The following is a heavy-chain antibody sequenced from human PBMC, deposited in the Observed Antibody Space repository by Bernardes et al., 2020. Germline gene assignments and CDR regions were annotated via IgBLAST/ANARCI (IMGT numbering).Heavy chain of an antibody. CDR1: GGSINNSY. CDR3: ARSRSSTNWSFDY. J-gene: IGHJ4*02. D-gene: IGHD2-2*01. Sequence: SQTLSLTCIVSGGSINNSYWSWIRLTPGRGLEWIGYISDSGITDDNPSLKSRVTISVDTSRNQFSLKLISVTAADTAVYYCARSRSSTNWSFDYWCQGIVVTVSP. V-gene: IGHV4-59*01. CDR2: ISDSGIT.